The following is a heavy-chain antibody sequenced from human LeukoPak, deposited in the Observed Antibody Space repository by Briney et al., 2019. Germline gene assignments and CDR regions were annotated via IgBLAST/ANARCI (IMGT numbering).Heavy chain of an antibody. CDR1: GFTFSNAG. J-gene: IGHJ6*03. CDR3: TTEFKELGSFFYFYYMDV. V-gene: IGHV3-15*01. Sequence: GGSLRLSCTASGFTFSNAGMNWVRQAPGKGLEWVGRIKTKSEGGTIDYAAPAKGRFTISRDDSKNALFLQMDSLKSDDTAMYYCTTEFKELGSFFYFYYMDVWGTGTTVTISS. D-gene: IGHD3-10*01. CDR2: IKTKSEGGTI.